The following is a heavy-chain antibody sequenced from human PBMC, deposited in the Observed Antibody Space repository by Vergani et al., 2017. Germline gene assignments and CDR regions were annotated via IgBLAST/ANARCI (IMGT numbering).Heavy chain of an antibody. CDR1: GFSVRSSGVG. J-gene: IGHJ3*02. D-gene: IGHD5-24*01. CDR3: AQILSKNGYNYDALNI. V-gene: IGHV2-5*01. CDR2: IFLNEDK. Sequence: QITLKESGPTLVKPTQPLTLTCTVSGFSVRSSGVGVAWIRRPPGKALECLAIIFLNEDKRSSPSLMGRLTIPKDTSRNQVVLTMTNMDPVDTPTYYCAQILSKNGYNYDALNIWAKGTMVMVSP.